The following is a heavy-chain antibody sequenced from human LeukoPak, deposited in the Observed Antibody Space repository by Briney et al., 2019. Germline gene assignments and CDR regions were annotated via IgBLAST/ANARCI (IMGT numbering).Heavy chain of an antibody. J-gene: IGHJ5*02. CDR1: GFTFTSRSA. Sequence: SVKVSCKASGFTFTSRSAVQWVRQARGQRLEWIGWIVVDSDNTNYAENFQERVTITRVMSASTSYMELSSLRSEDTAVYFCAAPYTSSWFDLWGQGTLVTVSS. CDR2: IVVDSDNT. V-gene: IGHV1-58*01. CDR3: AAPYTSSWFDL. D-gene: IGHD6-13*01.